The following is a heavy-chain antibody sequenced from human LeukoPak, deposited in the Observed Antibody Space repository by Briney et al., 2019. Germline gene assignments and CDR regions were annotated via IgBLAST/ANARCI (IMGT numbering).Heavy chain of an antibody. D-gene: IGHD2-21*02. CDR1: GFTVSNNY. CDR3: AAAYCGGDCYSDNHYYFMDL. CDR2: MYITGST. V-gene: IGHV3-53*01. Sequence: PGGSLRLSCAASGFTVSNNYMSWVRLSPGKGLEWVSAMYITGSTHYADSVKGRFTIFRGNSKNALNLQMDSLRVEDTAVYYCAAAYCGGDCYSDNHYYFMDLWGKGTTVTVSS. J-gene: IGHJ6*03.